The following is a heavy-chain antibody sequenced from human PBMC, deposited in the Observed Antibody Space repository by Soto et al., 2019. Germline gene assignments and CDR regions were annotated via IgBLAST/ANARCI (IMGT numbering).Heavy chain of an antibody. CDR1: GGSIRGHYW. V-gene: IGHV4-4*02. CDR3: AHQTIAYALDV. J-gene: IGHJ6*02. D-gene: IGHD2-2*01. Sequence: QVQLQESGPGLLKPSGTLSLTCAVSGGSIRGHYWWSWVRQTPGKGLEWIGEIYHGGATNYNPSLKSRVTISTDESKNQLSLKLSSVTAAATAVYYCAHQTIAYALDVWGQGTTVTVSS. CDR2: IYHGGAT.